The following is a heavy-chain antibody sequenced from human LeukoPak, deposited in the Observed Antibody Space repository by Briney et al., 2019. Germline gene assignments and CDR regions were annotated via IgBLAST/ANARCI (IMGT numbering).Heavy chain of an antibody. V-gene: IGHV3-23*01. CDR3: AKVRTYFYHGLDV. J-gene: IGHJ6*02. Sequence: PGGSLRLSCAASGNYWMHWVRQAPGKGLEWVSGISGTTSGTYYADSVKGRFTISRDNSKNTLFLQVNSLRAEDTAVYYCAKVRTYFYHGLDVWGQGTTVTVSS. CDR1: GNYW. D-gene: IGHD1-14*01. CDR2: ISGTTSGT.